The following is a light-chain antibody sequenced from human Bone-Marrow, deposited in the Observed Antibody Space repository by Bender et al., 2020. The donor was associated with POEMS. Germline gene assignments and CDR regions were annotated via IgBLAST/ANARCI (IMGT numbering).Light chain of an antibody. J-gene: IGLJ1*01. CDR2: KDQ. V-gene: IGLV3-25*03. CDR3: QSADSSGTYV. CDR1: ALPEQY. Sequence: SYELTQPPSVSVSPGQTARITCSGDALPEQYAYWYQQRPGQAPVLMIYKDQERPSGIPERFSGSNSGTTATLTISGVQAEDEAEYYCQSADSSGTYVFGSGTKVTV.